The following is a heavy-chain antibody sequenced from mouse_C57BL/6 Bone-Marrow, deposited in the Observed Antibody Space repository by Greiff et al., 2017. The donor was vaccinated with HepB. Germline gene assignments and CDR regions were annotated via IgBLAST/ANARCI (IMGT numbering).Heavy chain of an antibody. D-gene: IGHD1-1*01. J-gene: IGHJ1*03. CDR1: GFSLTSYG. Sequence: QVQLKESGPGLVAPSQSLSITCTVSGFSLTSYGVHWVRQSPGKGLEWLGVIWSGGSTDYNAAFISRLSISKDNSKSQVFFKMNSLQADDTAIYYCARNSGSSYWYFDVWGTGTTVTVSS. V-gene: IGHV2-2*01. CDR2: IWSGGST. CDR3: ARNSGSSYWYFDV.